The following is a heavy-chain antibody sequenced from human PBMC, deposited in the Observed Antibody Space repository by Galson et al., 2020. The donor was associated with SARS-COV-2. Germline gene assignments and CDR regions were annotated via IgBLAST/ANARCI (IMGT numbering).Heavy chain of an antibody. V-gene: IGHV4-59*01. D-gene: IGHD6-13*01. Sequence: SETLSLTCTVSGGSISSYYWSWIRQPPGKGLEWIGSMYYSGSTNYNPSLKSRLTMLLDTSKNQLSLKLTSVSAADTAVYYCARTPVSGWYYFDSWGQGALVTVSS. J-gene: IGHJ4*02. CDR1: GGSISSYY. CDR3: ARTPVSGWYYFDS. CDR2: MYYSGST.